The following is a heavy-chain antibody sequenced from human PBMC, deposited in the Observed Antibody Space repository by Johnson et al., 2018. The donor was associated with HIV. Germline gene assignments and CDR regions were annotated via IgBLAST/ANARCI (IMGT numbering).Heavy chain of an antibody. CDR1: GFTFDDYA. CDR2: IWYDGSNK. CDR3: ARDLTYYYDSSTYVRAFDI. V-gene: IGHV3-33*08. J-gene: IGHJ3*02. D-gene: IGHD3-22*01. Sequence: QVQLVESGGGLVQPGRSLRLSCSASGFTFDDYAMHWVRQAPGKGLEWVAVIWYDGSNKYHADSVKGRFTISRDNSKNTVYMQRNSLIAEDTAVYYCARDLTYYYDSSTYVRAFDIWGQGTMVTVSS.